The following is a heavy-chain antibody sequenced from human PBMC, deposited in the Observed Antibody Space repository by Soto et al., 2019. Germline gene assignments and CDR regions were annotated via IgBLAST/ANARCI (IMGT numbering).Heavy chain of an antibody. CDR3: ARAVGGSSYDYLPAD. Sequence: EVQLLESGGGLVQPGGSLRLSCAASGFIFSSSAMTWVRQAPGKGLEWVSGLSAGGTATYYADSVKGRFTISRDNSKNTLYLQVNSLRVEDTALYYWARAVGGSSYDYLPADWGHGTLVTVSS. V-gene: IGHV3-23*01. D-gene: IGHD5-18*01. J-gene: IGHJ4*01. CDR1: GFIFSSSA. CDR2: LSAGGTAT.